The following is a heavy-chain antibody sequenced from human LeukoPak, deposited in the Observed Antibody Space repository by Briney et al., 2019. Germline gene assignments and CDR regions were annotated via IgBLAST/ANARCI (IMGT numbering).Heavy chain of an antibody. J-gene: IGHJ5*01. CDR1: GFTFSSYA. CDR2: ISGSGGST. V-gene: IGHV3-23*01. CDR3: AKDKIRGLLHNS. Sequence: SGGSLRLSCAASGFTFSSYAMSWVRQAPGKGLEWVSAISGSGGSTYYADSVKGRFTISRDNSKNTLYLQMNSLRAEDTAVYYCAKDKIRGLLHNSGGRGTLVTVPS. D-gene: IGHD2-15*01.